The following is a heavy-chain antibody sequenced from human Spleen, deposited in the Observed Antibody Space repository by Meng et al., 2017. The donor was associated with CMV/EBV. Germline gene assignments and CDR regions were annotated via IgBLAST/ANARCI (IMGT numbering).Heavy chain of an antibody. J-gene: IGHJ6*02. CDR2: ISYGGSNK. Sequence: GESLKISCAASGFTFSSSAMHWVRQAPGKGLGWVAVISYGGSNKYYAESVKGRFTISRDNSKNTLYLQMNSLRAEDTAVYYCAKHNGGGYSSSSLYYYYGMDVWGQGTTVTVSS. D-gene: IGHD6-6*01. CDR3: AKHNGGGYSSSSLYYYYGMDV. V-gene: IGHV3-30-3*02. CDR1: GFTFSSSA.